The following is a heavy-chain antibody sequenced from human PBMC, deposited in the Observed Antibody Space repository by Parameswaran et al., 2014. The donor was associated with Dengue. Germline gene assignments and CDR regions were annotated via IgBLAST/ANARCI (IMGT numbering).Heavy chain of an antibody. Sequence: ASETLSLTCAVYGGSFSGYYWSWIRQPPGKGLEWIGEINHSGSTNYNPSLKSRVTISVDTSKNQFSLKLSSVTAADTAVYYCASLAARGYYYMDVWGKGTTVTVSS. J-gene: IGHJ6*03. CDR1: GGSFSGYY. CDR3: ASLAARGYYYMDV. CDR2: INHSGST. D-gene: IGHD6-6*01. V-gene: IGHV4-34*01.